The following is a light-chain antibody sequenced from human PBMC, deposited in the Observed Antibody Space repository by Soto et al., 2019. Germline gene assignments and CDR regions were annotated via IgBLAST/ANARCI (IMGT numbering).Light chain of an antibody. CDR3: QQYNSYSPYT. CDR2: DAS. V-gene: IGKV1-5*01. CDR1: QSISNW. J-gene: IGKJ2*01. Sequence: DIQMTQSPSTLSASVGDRVTITCRASQSISNWLAWHQQKPGKAPKLLIYDASSLESGVPPRFSGSGYGTEFTLTISSLQPDDFAHYYYQQYNSYSPYTFGQGTNLEIK.